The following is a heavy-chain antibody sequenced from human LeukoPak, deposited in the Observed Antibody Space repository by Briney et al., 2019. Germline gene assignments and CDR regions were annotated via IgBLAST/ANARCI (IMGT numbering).Heavy chain of an antibody. J-gene: IGHJ4*02. Sequence: SESLSLTWAVPGGSVSSSLWSWIRQSPGKGLEWIGYIQDSGSTKYNPSLKSRVTMSVDTSKNQFSLGLSSVTAADTAVYYCARDRGFGDYGIDYWGQGILVTVSS. CDR3: ARDRGFGDYGIDY. V-gene: IGHV4-59*02. D-gene: IGHD4-17*01. CDR1: GGSVSSSL. CDR2: IQDSGST.